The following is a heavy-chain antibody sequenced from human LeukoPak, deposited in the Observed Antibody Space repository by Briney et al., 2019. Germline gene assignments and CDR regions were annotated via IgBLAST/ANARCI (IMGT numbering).Heavy chain of an antibody. D-gene: IGHD3-22*01. V-gene: IGHV1-18*01. CDR2: ISAYNGNT. Sequence: ASVKVSCKASGYTFTSYGISWVRQAPGQGLEWMGWISAYNGNTNYAQKLQGRVTMTTDTPTSTAYMELRSLRSDDTAVYYCARGLLTGYYDSSGYYRITGAFDIWGQGTMVTVSS. J-gene: IGHJ3*02. CDR3: ARGLLTGYYDSSGYYRITGAFDI. CDR1: GYTFTSYG.